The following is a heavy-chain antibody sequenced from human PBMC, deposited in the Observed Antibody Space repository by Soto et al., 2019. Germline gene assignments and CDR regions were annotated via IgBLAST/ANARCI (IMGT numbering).Heavy chain of an antibody. J-gene: IGHJ3*02. CDR3: ARDSWLVTAAVSVAFDI. V-gene: IGHV1-3*01. CDR2: INAGNGNT. Sequence: ASVKVSCKASGYTFTSYAMHWVRQAPGQRLEWMGWINAGNGNTKYSQKFQGRVTITRDTSASTAYMELSSLRSEDTAVYYCARDSWLVTAAVSVAFDIWGQGTMVTVSS. D-gene: IGHD6-25*01. CDR1: GYTFTSYA.